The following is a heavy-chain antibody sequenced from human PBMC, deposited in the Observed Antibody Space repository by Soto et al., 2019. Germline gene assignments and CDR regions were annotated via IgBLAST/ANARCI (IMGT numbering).Heavy chain of an antibody. CDR1: GYTFTSYY. J-gene: IGHJ6*02. CDR2: INPSGGST. Sequence: ASVKVSCKASGYTFTSYYMHWVRQAPGQGLEWMGIINPSGGSTSYAKKFQGRVTMTRDTSTSTVYMELSSLRSEETAVYYCARGPEGLYYYYGMHXWGQGTTVTVS. CDR3: ARGPEGLYYYYGMHX. V-gene: IGHV1-46*01.